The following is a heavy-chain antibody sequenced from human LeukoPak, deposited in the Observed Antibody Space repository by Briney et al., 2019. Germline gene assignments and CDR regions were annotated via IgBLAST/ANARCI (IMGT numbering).Heavy chain of an antibody. CDR1: GFTFSSYG. J-gene: IGHJ6*02. V-gene: IGHV3-33*06. CDR2: IWYDGSNK. D-gene: IGHD4-11*01. CDR3: AKPPRYDYSNYGARGMDV. Sequence: GGSLRLSCAASGFTFSSYGMHWVRQAPGKGLEWVAVIWYDGSNKLYADSVKGRFTISRDNSKNTLYLQMNSLRAEDTAVYYCAKPPRYDYSNYGARGMDVWGQGTTVIVSS.